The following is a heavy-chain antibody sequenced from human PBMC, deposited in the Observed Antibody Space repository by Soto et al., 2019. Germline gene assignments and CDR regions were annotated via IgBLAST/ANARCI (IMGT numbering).Heavy chain of an antibody. Sequence: PSETLSLTCTVSGGAVDSNSYYWTWIRQPPGKGLEWIAYMYNSGTTKYNPSLQSRVTISLDTSKNQFSLQLSSVTAADTAVYYCARRYGYSFDYWGQGTLVTVSS. V-gene: IGHV4-61*01. J-gene: IGHJ4*02. D-gene: IGHD1-1*01. CDR2: MYNSGTT. CDR3: ARRYGYSFDY. CDR1: GGAVDSNSYY.